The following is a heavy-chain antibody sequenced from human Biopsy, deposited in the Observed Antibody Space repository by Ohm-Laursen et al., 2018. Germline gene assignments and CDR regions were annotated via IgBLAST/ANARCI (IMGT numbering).Heavy chain of an antibody. V-gene: IGHV4-34*01. D-gene: IGHD6-19*01. CDR2: INHSGST. CDR1: GGSFSGYY. CDR3: ARGRLRAVARFDY. J-gene: IGHJ4*02. Sequence: GTLSLTCAVYGGSFSGYYWSWIRQPPGKGLEWIGEINHSGSTNYNPSLKCRVTISVDTSKNQFSLKLSSVTAADTAVYYCARGRLRAVARFDYWGQGTLVTVSS.